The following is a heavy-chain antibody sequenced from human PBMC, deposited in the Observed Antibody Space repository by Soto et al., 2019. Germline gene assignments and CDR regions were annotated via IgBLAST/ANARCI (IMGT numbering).Heavy chain of an antibody. D-gene: IGHD5-18*01. CDR3: ARATYSYGSGWYFDL. Sequence: QVQLVQSGAEVKKPGASVKVSCKASGYTFTSYGISWVRQAPGQGLEWMGWISAYNGNTNYAQKLQGRVTMTTDTSTSTAYMELRSMRSDDTAVYYCARATYSYGSGWYFDLWGRGTLVTVSS. J-gene: IGHJ2*01. CDR2: ISAYNGNT. V-gene: IGHV1-18*01. CDR1: GYTFTSYG.